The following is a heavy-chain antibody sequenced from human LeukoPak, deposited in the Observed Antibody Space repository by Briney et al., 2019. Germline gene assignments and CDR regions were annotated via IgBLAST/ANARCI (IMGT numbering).Heavy chain of an antibody. CDR1: IGSITSSGSY. J-gene: IGHJ4*02. V-gene: IGHV4-39*01. CDR2: IHHSGSS. Sequence: PSETLSLTCTVSIGSITSSGSYWGWIRQPPGKGLEWIGSIHHSGSSYYNPSLKSRLLISVDTPKNQFSLFLTSVTAADTAVYYCARQEYSSGWYLHYFDSLGQGTLVTGS. CDR3: ARQEYSSGWYLHYFDS. D-gene: IGHD6-19*01.